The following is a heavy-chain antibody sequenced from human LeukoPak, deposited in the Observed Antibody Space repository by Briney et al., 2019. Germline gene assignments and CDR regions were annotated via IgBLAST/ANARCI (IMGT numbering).Heavy chain of an antibody. CDR2: IKQDGSEK. CDR3: AREVSPYY. CDR1: GFTFSDYY. V-gene: IGHV3-7*01. Sequence: GGSLRLSCVASGFTFSDYYMSWVRQPPGKGLEWVANIKQDGSEKYYVDSVKGRFTISRDNAKNSLFLQMNSLRAEDTAVYYCAREVSPYYSGQRTLVTVSS. D-gene: IGHD1-14*01. J-gene: IGHJ4*02.